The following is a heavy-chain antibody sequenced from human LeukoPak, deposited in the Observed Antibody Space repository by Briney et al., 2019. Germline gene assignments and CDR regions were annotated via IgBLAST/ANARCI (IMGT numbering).Heavy chain of an antibody. CDR2: IWYDGSNK. D-gene: IGHD2-15*01. Sequence: PGGSLRLSCAASGFTFSSYGMHWVRQAPGKGLEWVAVIWYDGSNKYYAGSVKGRFTISRDNSKNTLYLQMDSLRAEDTAVYYCARDTSHCSGGSCYGMDVWGKGTTVTVSS. V-gene: IGHV3-33*01. J-gene: IGHJ6*04. CDR1: GFTFSSYG. CDR3: ARDTSHCSGGSCYGMDV.